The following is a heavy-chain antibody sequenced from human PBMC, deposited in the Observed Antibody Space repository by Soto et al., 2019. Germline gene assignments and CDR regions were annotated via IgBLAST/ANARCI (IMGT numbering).Heavy chain of an antibody. CDR3: ARSLVNGTYEAFDI. J-gene: IGHJ3*02. D-gene: IGHD6-13*01. V-gene: IGHV5-51*01. CDR1: GYNFNRYW. Sequence: PGESLKISCKGSGYNFNRYWLGWVRQMPGKGLEWMGVIYPGDPDTRYSPSLQGQVTISADKSSSAAYLQWSSLQASDTATYYCARSLVNGTYEAFDIWGQGTMVTVSS. CDR2: IYPGDPDT.